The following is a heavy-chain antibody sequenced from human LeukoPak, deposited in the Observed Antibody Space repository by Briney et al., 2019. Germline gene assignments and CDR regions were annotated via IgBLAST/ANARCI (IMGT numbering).Heavy chain of an antibody. D-gene: IGHD5-12*01. CDR3: ARDHALASGWLRLDYFDY. CDR2: INAGNGNT. Sequence: ASVKVSCKTSGYTFTSYAMHWVRQAPGQRLEWMGWINAGNGNTKYSQKFQGRVTITRDTSASTAYMEVSSLRSEDTAVYYCARDHALASGWLRLDYFDYWGQGTLVTVSS. V-gene: IGHV1-3*01. CDR1: GYTFTSYA. J-gene: IGHJ4*02.